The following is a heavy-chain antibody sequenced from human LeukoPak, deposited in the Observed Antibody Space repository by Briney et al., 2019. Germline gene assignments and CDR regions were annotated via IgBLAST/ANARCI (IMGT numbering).Heavy chain of an antibody. Sequence: SETLSLSCTVSGGSMSSNFWSWIRQPPGKGLEWIGYIYYSGSTNYNPSLKSRVTISVDTSKNQFSLKLSSVTAADTAVYYCARESRYDVRFDPWGQGTLVTVSS. CDR1: GGSMSSNF. CDR3: ARESRYDVRFDP. J-gene: IGHJ5*02. D-gene: IGHD1-14*01. V-gene: IGHV4-59*01. CDR2: IYYSGST.